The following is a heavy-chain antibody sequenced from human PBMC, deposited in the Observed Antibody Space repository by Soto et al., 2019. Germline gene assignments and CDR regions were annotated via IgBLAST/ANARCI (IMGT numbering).Heavy chain of an antibody. Sequence: PGGSLRLSSAASGFSFVNYAMNWVRQAPGKGLEWVSGLSGSGTSTYYADSVKGRFTISRDNSRDTLFLQMNSLTADDTAVYYCAKATTNGGWFNPFDSWGQGALVTVSS. D-gene: IGHD6-19*01. V-gene: IGHV3-23*01. CDR3: AKATTNGGWFNPFDS. CDR1: GFSFVNYA. J-gene: IGHJ4*02. CDR2: LSGSGTST.